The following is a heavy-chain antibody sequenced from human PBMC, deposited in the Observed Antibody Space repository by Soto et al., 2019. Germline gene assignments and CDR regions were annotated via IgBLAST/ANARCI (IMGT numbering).Heavy chain of an antibody. V-gene: IGHV1-8*01. CDR3: ARERSAAGTGWFDP. D-gene: IGHD6-13*01. Sequence: QVQLVQSGAEVKKPGASVKVSCKASGYTFTSYDINWVRQATGQGLEWMGWMNPNSGNTGYAQKFQGRVTMTRNTSISTAYMALSSLRSEDTAVYYCARERSAAGTGWFDPWGQGNLVTVSS. CDR2: MNPNSGNT. CDR1: GYTFTSYD. J-gene: IGHJ5*02.